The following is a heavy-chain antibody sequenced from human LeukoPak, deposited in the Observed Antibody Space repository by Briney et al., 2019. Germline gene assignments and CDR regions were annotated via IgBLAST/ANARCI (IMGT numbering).Heavy chain of an antibody. V-gene: IGHV4-39*01. CDR1: GGCISSSSYY. Sequence: PSETLSLTCTVSGGCISSSSYYWGWIRQPPGKGLEWIGSIYYSGSTYYNPSLKSRVTISVDTSKNQFSLKLSSVTAADTAVYYCARQRPYYYDSSGYLDYWGQGTLVTVSS. CDR2: IYYSGST. CDR3: ARQRPYYYDSSGYLDY. D-gene: IGHD3-22*01. J-gene: IGHJ4*02.